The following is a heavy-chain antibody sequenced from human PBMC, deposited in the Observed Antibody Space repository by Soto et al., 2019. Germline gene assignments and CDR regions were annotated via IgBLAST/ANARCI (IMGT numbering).Heavy chain of an antibody. D-gene: IGHD3-16*02. V-gene: IGHV3-23*01. Sequence: EVQMLESGGGLVQPGGSLRLSCAASGFPFSNYAMTWVRQAPGKGLEWVSGISGNTGHAYYADSVKDRFTISRDNSKKTRYLQKCSLRAEDTAVYFCAKVPSQYIWGSYLRYYDYWGQGTLVTVSS. CDR1: GFPFSNYA. J-gene: IGHJ4*02. CDR3: AKVPSQYIWGSYLRYYDY. CDR2: ISGNTGHA.